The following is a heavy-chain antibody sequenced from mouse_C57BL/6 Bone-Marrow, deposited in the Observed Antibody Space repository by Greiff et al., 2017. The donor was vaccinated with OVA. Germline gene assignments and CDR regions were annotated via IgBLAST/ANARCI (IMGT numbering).Heavy chain of an antibody. CDR2: IYPGNSDT. D-gene: IGHD2-5*01. V-gene: IGHV1-5*01. CDR1: GYTFTSYW. CDR3: TRGYSNYDYAMDY. J-gene: IGHJ4*01. Sequence: VQLQQSGTVPARPGASVKMSCKTSGYTFTSYWMHWVKQRPGQGLEWIGAIYPGNSDTSYNQKFKGKAKLTAVTSASTAYMELSSLTNEDSAVYYCTRGYSNYDYAMDYWGQGTSVTVSS.